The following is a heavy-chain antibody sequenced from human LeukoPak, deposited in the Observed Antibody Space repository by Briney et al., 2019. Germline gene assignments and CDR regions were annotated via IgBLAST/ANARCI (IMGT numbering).Heavy chain of an antibody. CDR1: GFSLDDYV. CDR3: AKDRAQGVPFRVIDH. J-gene: IGHJ1*01. D-gene: IGHD2-21*01. Sequence: PRGSLRLSCAAPGFSLDDYVLYTVRQAPRKGLEWGSGVSWDSGTIGYGESVRGRFTISRDNAKNSLFLQMDSLRPEDTGLYYCAKDRAQGVPFRVIDHWGQGTLVTVTS. V-gene: IGHV3-9*01. CDR2: VSWDSGTI.